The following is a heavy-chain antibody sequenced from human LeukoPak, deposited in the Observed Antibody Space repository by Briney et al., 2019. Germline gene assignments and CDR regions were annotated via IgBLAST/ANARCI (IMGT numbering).Heavy chain of an antibody. CDR1: GYTFIGYY. D-gene: IGHD5-24*01. V-gene: IGHV1-2*02. Sequence: AASVKVSCKASGYTFIGYYMHWVRQAPGQGLEWMGWINPHSGGTNSEQNFQGRVTMSRDTSISTVYMELSRLRSDDTALYYCAREGVIGDGCNFFDYWGQGTLVTVSS. CDR3: AREGVIGDGCNFFDY. CDR2: INPHSGGT. J-gene: IGHJ4*02.